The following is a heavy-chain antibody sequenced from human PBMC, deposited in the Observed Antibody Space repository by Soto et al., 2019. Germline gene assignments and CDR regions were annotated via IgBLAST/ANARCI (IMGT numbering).Heavy chain of an antibody. CDR2: IGTAGDT. D-gene: IGHD2-15*01. CDR3: ARGQEVGAHFFDS. J-gene: IGHJ4*02. CDR1: GITFSGFD. V-gene: IGHV3-13*01. Sequence: GGSLRLSCEASGITFSGFDMHWVRQPTGKGLEWVSTIGTAGDTYYAVSVKGRFTISRDNAKNSLSLQMNSLRAGDTAVYFCARGQEVGAHFFDSWGQGTQVTVSS.